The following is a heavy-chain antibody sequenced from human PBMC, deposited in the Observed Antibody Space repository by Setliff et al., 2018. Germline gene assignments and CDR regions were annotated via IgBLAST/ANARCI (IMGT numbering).Heavy chain of an antibody. V-gene: IGHV4-59*08. CDR1: GGSIRSYY. CDR3: ARTGTYRYFDY. CDR2: VYYSGTT. D-gene: IGHD1-1*01. J-gene: IGHJ4*02. Sequence: SETLSLTCTVSGGSIRSYYWSWIRQPPGKGLEFIGYVYYSGTTNYDPSLKSRLTISVDTSKNQFSLKLRSVTAADTAVYYCARTGTYRYFDYWGQGALVTVSS.